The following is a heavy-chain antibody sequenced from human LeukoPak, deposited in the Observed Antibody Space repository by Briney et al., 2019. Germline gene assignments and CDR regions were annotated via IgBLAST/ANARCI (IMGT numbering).Heavy chain of an antibody. J-gene: IGHJ6*03. Sequence: SETLSLTCTVSGGSISSYYWSWIRQPPGKGLEWIGYIYYNGSTNYNPSLKSRVTISVDMSKNQFSLKLSSVTAADTAVYYCARTTEGYCSSTRCYGFSYYYYMDVWGKGTTVTISS. CDR2: IYYNGST. CDR3: ARTTEGYCSSTRCYGFSYYYYMDV. V-gene: IGHV4-59*01. D-gene: IGHD2-2*01. CDR1: GGSISSYY.